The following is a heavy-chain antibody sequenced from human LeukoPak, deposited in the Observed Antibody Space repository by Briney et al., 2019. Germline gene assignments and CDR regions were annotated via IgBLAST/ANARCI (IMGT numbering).Heavy chain of an antibody. J-gene: IGHJ3*02. V-gene: IGHV4-61*08. CDR3: ARDSASTGYMNAFDI. Sequence: PSETLSLTCTVPGGSVTSSGYYWSWVRQPPGKGLEYIGYIYYSGSTNYNPSLKSRVTISVDTSKNQFSLKLRSVTAADTAVYYCARDSASTGYMNAFDIWGQGTMVTVSS. CDR2: IYYSGST. CDR1: GGSVTSSGYY. D-gene: IGHD3-22*01.